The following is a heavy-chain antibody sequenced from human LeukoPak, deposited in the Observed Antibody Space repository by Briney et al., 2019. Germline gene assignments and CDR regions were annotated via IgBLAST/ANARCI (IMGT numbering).Heavy chain of an antibody. V-gene: IGHV3-48*04. Sequence: GGSLRLSCAASGFTFSTYTMNWVRQPPGKGLEWVSNIGTSSSTIYYADSVKGRFTISRDNAKNSLYLQMNSLRADDTAVYYCAREGDIVATYDYYYGMDVWGQGTTVTVSS. CDR3: AREGDIVATYDYYYGMDV. D-gene: IGHD5-12*01. CDR1: GFTFSTYT. CDR2: IGTSSSTI. J-gene: IGHJ6*02.